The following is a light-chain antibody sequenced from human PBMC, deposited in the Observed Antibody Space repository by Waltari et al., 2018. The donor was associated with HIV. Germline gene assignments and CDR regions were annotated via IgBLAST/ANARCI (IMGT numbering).Light chain of an antibody. J-gene: IGLJ2*01. V-gene: IGLV1-47*01. CDR2: RST. CDR3: AAWDDTLTVV. Sequence: QSVLTQPPSASGTPGQSVTISCSGTSSNIGTNYVYWYQQFPGTAPKLLIYRSTTRPSGRPDRFSGSKSGTSASLDISGLRSDDEAEYYCAAWDDTLTVVFGGGTKLTVL. CDR1: SSNIGTNY.